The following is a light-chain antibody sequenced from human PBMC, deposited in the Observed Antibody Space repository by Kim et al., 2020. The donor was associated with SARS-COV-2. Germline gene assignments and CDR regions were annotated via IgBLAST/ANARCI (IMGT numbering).Light chain of an antibody. Sequence: AASISCRSSQSLQHSNRNNYLDWYLQKPGQSPQLLIYLGSNRASGVPDRFSGSGSGTDFTLKISRVEAEDVGVYYCMQALQNPVTFGGGTKVDIK. CDR2: LGS. V-gene: IGKV2-28*01. J-gene: IGKJ4*01. CDR1: QSLQHSNRNNY. CDR3: MQALQNPVT.